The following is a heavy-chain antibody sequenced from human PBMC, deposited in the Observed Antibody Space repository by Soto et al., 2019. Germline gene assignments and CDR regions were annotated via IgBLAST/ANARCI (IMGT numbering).Heavy chain of an antibody. D-gene: IGHD3-22*01. CDR1: GFTFSSYW. J-gene: IGHJ6*02. CDR2: IKQDGSEK. CDR3: ARFYYDSSGYLPSPYYYYYGMDV. Sequence: PGGSLRLSFAASGFTFSSYWMSWVRQAPGQGLEWVANIKQDGSEKYYVDSVKGRFTISRDNAKNSLYLQMNSLRAEDTAVYYCARFYYDSSGYLPSPYYYYYGMDVWGQGT. V-gene: IGHV3-7*04.